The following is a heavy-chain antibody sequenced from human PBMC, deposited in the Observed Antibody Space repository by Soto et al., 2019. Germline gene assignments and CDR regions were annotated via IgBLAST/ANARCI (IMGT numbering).Heavy chain of an antibody. J-gene: IGHJ6*02. CDR1: GGSFSGYY. V-gene: IGHV4-34*01. D-gene: IGHD4-17*01. CDR2: INHSGST. Sequence: PEILSLTCAVYGGSFSGYYWSWIRRPPGKGLEWIGEINHSGSTNYNPSLKSRVTISVDTSKNQFSLKLSSVTAADTAVYYCASRRPRFPRGPHIYYGMDVWGQGTTVNVSS. CDR3: ASRRPRFPRGPHIYYGMDV.